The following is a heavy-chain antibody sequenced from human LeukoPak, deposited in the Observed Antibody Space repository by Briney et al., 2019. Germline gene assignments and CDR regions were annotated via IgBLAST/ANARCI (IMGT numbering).Heavy chain of an antibody. J-gene: IGHJ4*02. CDR1: GFTVSSNY. Sequence: PGGSLRLSCAASGFTVSSNYISWVRQAPGKWLEWVSVIYSGGSTYYADSVKGRFTISRDNSKNTLYLQMNSLRAEDTAAYYCARHNDFWSGYDYWGQGTLVTVSS. D-gene: IGHD3-3*01. V-gene: IGHV3-53*01. CDR2: IYSGGST. CDR3: ARHNDFWSGYDY.